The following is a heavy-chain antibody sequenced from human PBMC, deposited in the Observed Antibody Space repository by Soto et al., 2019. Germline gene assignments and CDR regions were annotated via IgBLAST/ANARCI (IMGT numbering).Heavy chain of an antibody. CDR1: GYTFTVYD. CDR2: LSPDNGNA. Sequence: QVQVVQSRAEVKKPGASVKVSCKTSGYTFTVYDINSVRQAPGQGLEWMGWLSPDNGNAGYAQHFQGRVALTSDTAIRSAYMELSSLTSEDTAVYYCEVSTGYWGQGTMVTVS. V-gene: IGHV1-8*01. J-gene: IGHJ4*02. CDR3: EVSTGY. D-gene: IGHD2-8*01.